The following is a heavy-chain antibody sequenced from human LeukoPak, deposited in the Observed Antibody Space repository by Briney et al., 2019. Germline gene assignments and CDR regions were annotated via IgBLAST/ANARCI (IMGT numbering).Heavy chain of an antibody. CDR2: IYHSGST. D-gene: IGHD4-23*01. CDR1: GGSISSYY. CDR3: ATLTTVVTAYYFDY. J-gene: IGHJ4*02. V-gene: IGHV4-4*09. Sequence: PSETLSLTCTVSGGSISSYYWSWIRQPPGKGLEWIGYIYHSGSTDYNPSLKSRVTISADTSKSQFSLKLTSVTAADTAVYYCATLTTVVTAYYFDYWGQGTLVTVSS.